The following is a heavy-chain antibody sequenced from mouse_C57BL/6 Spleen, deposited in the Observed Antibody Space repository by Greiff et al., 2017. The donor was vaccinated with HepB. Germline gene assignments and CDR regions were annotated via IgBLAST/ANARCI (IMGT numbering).Heavy chain of an antibody. CDR3: AREGVWSLGDY. V-gene: IGHV1-82*01. J-gene: IGHJ2*01. Sequence: QVQLQQSGPELVKPGASVKISCKASGYAFSSSWMNWVKQRPGKGLEWIGRIYPGDGDTNYNGKFKGKATLTADKSSSTAYMQLSSLTSEDSAVYFCAREGVWSLGDYWGQGTTLTVSS. CDR1: GYAFSSSW. D-gene: IGHD2-10*02. CDR2: IYPGDGDT.